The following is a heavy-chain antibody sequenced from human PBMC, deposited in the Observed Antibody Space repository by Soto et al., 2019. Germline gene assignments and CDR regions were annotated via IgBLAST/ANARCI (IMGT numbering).Heavy chain of an antibody. J-gene: IGHJ4*02. CDR2: IIPIFGTA. V-gene: IGHV1-69*13. Sequence: SVKVSCKASGGTFSSYAISWVRQAPGQGLEWMGGIIPIFGTANYAQKFQGRVTITADESTSTAYMELSSLRSDDTAVYYCARDRGDGCKSPNYSDYWGQGTLVTVSS. CDR1: GGTFSSYA. D-gene: IGHD6-19*01. CDR3: ARDRGDGCKSPNYSDY.